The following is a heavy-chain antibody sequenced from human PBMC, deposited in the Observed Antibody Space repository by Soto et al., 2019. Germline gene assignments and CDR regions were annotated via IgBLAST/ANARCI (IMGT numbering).Heavy chain of an antibody. D-gene: IGHD3-9*01. CDR2: IRFDGSNK. V-gene: IGHV3-30*02. J-gene: IGHJ4*02. CDR3: AKETYDILTGYYFDY. Sequence: GGSLRLSCAASGIIFNGFGMHWVRQAPGKGLEWVAVIRFDGSNKYYADSVKGRFTISRDNSKNTLYLQMNSLRAEDTAVYYCAKETYDILTGYYFDYWGQGTLVTVSS. CDR1: GIIFNGFG.